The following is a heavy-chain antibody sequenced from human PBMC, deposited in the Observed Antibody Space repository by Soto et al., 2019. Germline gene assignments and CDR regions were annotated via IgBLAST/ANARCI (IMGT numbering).Heavy chain of an antibody. J-gene: IGHJ6*03. V-gene: IGHV1-8*01. D-gene: IGHD3-3*01. CDR2: MNPNSGNT. CDR3: ARGLTPIWSGSSVQQSVYYYYYMDV. CDR1: GYTFTNYD. Sequence: ASVKVSCKASGYTFTNYDINWVRQATGQGLEWMGWMNPNSGNTGYAQKFQGRVTMTRNTSISTAYMELSSLRSEDTAVYYCARGLTPIWSGSSVQQSVYYYYYMDVWGKGTTVTVSS.